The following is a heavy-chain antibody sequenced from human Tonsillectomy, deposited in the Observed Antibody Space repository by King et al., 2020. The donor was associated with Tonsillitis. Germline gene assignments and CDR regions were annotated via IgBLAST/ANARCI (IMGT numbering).Heavy chain of an antibody. V-gene: IGHV1-18*01. Sequence: QLVQSGAEVKKPGASVKVSCKASGYTFSSYGISWVRQAPGQGLEWSGGISGYNGNTNYAQKLPGRVTMTTNTSTGTAHMDLRSLRSDDTALYFCARDLLSSVPVSPVARFDYWGQGTLVTVSS. CDR1: GYTFSSYG. CDR2: ISGYNGNT. D-gene: IGHD4-23*01. CDR3: ARDLLSSVPVSPVARFDY. J-gene: IGHJ4*02.